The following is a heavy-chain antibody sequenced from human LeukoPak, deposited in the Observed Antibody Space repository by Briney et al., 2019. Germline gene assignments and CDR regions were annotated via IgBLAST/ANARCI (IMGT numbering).Heavy chain of an antibody. CDR3: ARDLAVANDGTDY. V-gene: IGHV1-69*01. Sequence: SVKVSCKASGGTFSSYAISWVRQAPGQGLQWMGGIIPIFGTANYAQKFQGRVTITADESTSTAYLELSSLRSEDTAVYYCARDLAVANDGTDYRGQGTLVTVSS. CDR1: GGTFSSYA. J-gene: IGHJ4*02. CDR2: IIPIFGTA. D-gene: IGHD6-19*01.